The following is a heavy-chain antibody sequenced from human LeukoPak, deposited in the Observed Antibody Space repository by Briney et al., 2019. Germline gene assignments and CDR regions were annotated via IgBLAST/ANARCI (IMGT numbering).Heavy chain of an antibody. CDR3: AGDQADNYYIMDV. V-gene: IGHV1-2*02. CDR2: INPQTGFT. J-gene: IGHJ6*02. CDR1: GYNFRDNY. Sequence: ASVKVSCKASGYNFRDNYLHWVRQAPGRGLEWMGWINPQTGFTTFAQKFEGRVTISMDPSITTVYMEMTRLTSDDTATFYCAGDQADNYYIMDVWGQGTAVTVSS.